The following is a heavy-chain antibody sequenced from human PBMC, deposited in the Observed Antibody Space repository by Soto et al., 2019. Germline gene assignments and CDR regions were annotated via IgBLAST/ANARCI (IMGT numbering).Heavy chain of an antibody. D-gene: IGHD3-10*01. CDR2: IYPGDSYT. CDR3: ARSRYYGSGRYIPGFDY. CDR1: GYSFTSYW. J-gene: IGHJ4*02. V-gene: IGHV5-51*01. Sequence: GESLKISCKGSGYSFTSYWIAWVRQMPGKGLEWMGIIYPGDSYTRYSPSFQGQVTISADKSISTANLQWSSLKASDTAMYYCARSRYYGSGRYIPGFDYWGQGTLVTVSS.